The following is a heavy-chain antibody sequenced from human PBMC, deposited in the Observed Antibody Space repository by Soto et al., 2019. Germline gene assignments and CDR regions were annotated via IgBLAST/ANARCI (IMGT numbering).Heavy chain of an antibody. Sequence: QVQLQESGPGLVKPSQTLSLTCTVSGGSISSGGYYWSWIRQHPGKGLEWIGYIYYSGSTYYNPSLKSRVNISVDTSKKQCSLKLSSVTAADTAVYYCARDSTHNWFDPWGLGTLVTVSS. V-gene: IGHV4-31*03. CDR3: ARDSTHNWFDP. J-gene: IGHJ5*02. CDR1: GGSISSGGYY. CDR2: IYYSGST.